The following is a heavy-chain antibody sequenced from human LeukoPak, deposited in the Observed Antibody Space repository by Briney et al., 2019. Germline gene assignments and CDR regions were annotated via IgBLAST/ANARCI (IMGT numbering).Heavy chain of an antibody. CDR1: DGSINSGDYY. V-gene: IGHV4-31*03. CDR2: IYYDGST. CDR3: ASEVNDRVGY. D-gene: IGHD3-22*01. Sequence: PSQTLSLTCSVSDGSINSGDYYWSWIRQPPGKGLEWIGNIYYDGSTHYTPSLKSRVTISVDTSKNQFSLKLSSVTAADTAVYYCASEVNDRVGYWGQGTLVTVSS. J-gene: IGHJ4*02.